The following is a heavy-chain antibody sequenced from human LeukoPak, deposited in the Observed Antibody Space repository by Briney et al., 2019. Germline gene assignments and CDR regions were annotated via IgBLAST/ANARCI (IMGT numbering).Heavy chain of an antibody. CDR2: ISDSGGST. V-gene: IGHV3-23*01. Sequence: GGSLRLSCAASGFTFTSYAMSWVRQAPGKGLEWVSTISDSGGSTYYADSVKGRFTISRDNSKNTLYLQMNSLRAEDTAVYYCARTRTYYYDSSGYSKPTFDYWGQGTLVTVSS. D-gene: IGHD3-22*01. CDR1: GFTFTSYA. CDR3: ARTRTYYYDSSGYSKPTFDY. J-gene: IGHJ4*02.